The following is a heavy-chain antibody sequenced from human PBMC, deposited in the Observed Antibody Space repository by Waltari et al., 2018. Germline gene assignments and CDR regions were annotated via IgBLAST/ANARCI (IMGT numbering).Heavy chain of an antibody. CDR3: AKDMGQWLVYDAFDI. J-gene: IGHJ3*02. Sequence: EVQLVESGGGLVQPGRSLRLSCAASGFTFDDYAMHGVRPAPGKGLEWVSGISWNSGSIGYADSVKGRFTISRDNAKNSLYLQMNSLRAEDTALYYCAKDMGQWLVYDAFDIWGQGTMVTVSS. D-gene: IGHD6-19*01. CDR1: GFTFDDYA. V-gene: IGHV3-9*01. CDR2: ISWNSGSI.